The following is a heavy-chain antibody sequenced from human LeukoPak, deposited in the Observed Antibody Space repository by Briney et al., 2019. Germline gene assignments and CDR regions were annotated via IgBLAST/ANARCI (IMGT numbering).Heavy chain of an antibody. CDR3: STEPRSLLY. D-gene: IGHD4-17*01. Sequence: PGGSLRLSCAASGFTFVRYGMTWVRQAPGKGLEWVAVAALTHGGYTTYYADSVKGRFTISRDNAKNSLYLQLNSLRPEDTALYYCSTEPRSLLYWGHGTLVTVSS. CDR1: GFTFVRYG. J-gene: IGHJ4*01. CDR2: LTHGGYTT. V-gene: IGHV3-21*04.